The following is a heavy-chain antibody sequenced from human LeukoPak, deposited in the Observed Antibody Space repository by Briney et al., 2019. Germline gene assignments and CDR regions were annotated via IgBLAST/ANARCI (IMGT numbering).Heavy chain of an antibody. Sequence: SETLSLTCAVYGGSFSGYYWSWIRQPPGKGLEWIGEINHSGSTNHNPSLKSRVTISVDTSKNQFSLKLGSVTAADTAVYYCARGRSSSWYVRAFDIWGQGTMVTVSS. D-gene: IGHD6-13*01. V-gene: IGHV4-34*01. CDR3: ARGRSSSWYVRAFDI. J-gene: IGHJ3*02. CDR1: GGSFSGYY. CDR2: INHSGST.